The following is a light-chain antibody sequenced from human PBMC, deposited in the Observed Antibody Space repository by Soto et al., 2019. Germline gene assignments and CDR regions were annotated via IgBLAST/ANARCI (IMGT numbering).Light chain of an antibody. CDR1: SSNIGAGYD. Sequence: VLTQPPSVSGAPGQRVTISCTGSSSNIGAGYDVHWYQQVPGTAPKLLIYGNSNRPSGVPDRFSGSKSGTSASLAISGLQSEDEAHYSCAAWDVSRDGWVFGGGNKVPVL. CDR2: GNS. CDR3: AAWDVSRDGWV. J-gene: IGLJ3*02. V-gene: IGLV1-40*01.